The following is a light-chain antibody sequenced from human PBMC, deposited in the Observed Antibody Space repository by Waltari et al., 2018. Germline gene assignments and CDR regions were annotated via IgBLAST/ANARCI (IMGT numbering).Light chain of an antibody. CDR1: QTTAGSY. CDR3: QHYGATLFT. Sequence: EIVLTQSPGTLSLSPGERATLSCRVSQTTAGSYLAWYQQRPGQAPRLLIYAASSRATGIPDRFSGSGSGTDFTLTISRLEPEDVAVYYCQHYGATLFTFGPG. J-gene: IGKJ3*01. CDR2: AAS. V-gene: IGKV3-20*01.